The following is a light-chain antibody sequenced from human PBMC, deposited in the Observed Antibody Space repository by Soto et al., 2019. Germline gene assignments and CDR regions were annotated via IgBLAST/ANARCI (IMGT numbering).Light chain of an antibody. V-gene: IGKV1-8*01. J-gene: IGKJ1*01. CDR2: AAS. CDR3: QQYYTYPWT. CDR1: QDVSSY. Sequence: AIRMTQSPSSLSASTGDRVTITCRASQDVSSYLAWYQQKPGEAPKLLTYAASTLQSAVPPRFSGSGSGTDFALTISCLQSEDFATYYCQQYYTYPWTFGQGTKVDIK.